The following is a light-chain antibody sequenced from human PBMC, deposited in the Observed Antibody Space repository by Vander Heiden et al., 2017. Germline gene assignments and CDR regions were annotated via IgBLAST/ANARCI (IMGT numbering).Light chain of an antibody. V-gene: IGLV1-40*01. Sequence: SVLTQPPSVSGAPGQRVTISCTGGSSNIGAGYDVHWYQQLPGTAPKLLIYGNSNRPSGVPDRFSGSKSGTSASLAITGLQAEDEADYYCQSYDSSLSGPYVFGTGTKVTVL. CDR3: QSYDSSLSGPYV. CDR2: GNS. CDR1: SSNIGAGYD. J-gene: IGLJ1*01.